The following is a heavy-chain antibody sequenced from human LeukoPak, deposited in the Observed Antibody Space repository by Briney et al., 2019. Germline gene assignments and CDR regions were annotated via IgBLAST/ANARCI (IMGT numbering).Heavy chain of an antibody. J-gene: IGHJ4*02. CDR3: ARANCSSTSCAPDY. V-gene: IGHV1-69*04. D-gene: IGHD2-2*01. CDR2: IIPILGIA. Sequence: ASVKVSCTASGGTFSSYAISWVRQAPGQGLEWMGRIIPILGIANYAQKFQGRVTITADKSTSTAYMELSSLRSEDTAVYYCARANCSSTSCAPDYWGQGILVTVSS. CDR1: GGTFSSYA.